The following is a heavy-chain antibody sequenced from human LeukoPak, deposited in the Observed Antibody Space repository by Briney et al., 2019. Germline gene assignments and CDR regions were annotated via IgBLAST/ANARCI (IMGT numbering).Heavy chain of an antibody. Sequence: GCLRLSCAASGFTFSTNAMAWVRQAPGKGLEWVSAIRGSGDDTYYSDSVKGRFTISRVNSKNTLSLQMNSLRAEDTAVYYCAKAFRVSYWGQGTLVTV. CDR3: AKAFRVSY. D-gene: IGHD2/OR15-2a*01. CDR2: IRGSGDDT. CDR1: GFTFSTNA. J-gene: IGHJ4*02. V-gene: IGHV3-23*01.